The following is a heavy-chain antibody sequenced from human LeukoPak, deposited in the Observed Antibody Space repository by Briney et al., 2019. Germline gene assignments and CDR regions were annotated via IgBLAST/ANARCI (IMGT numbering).Heavy chain of an antibody. CDR2: INHSGST. Sequence: PSETLSLTCTVYGESFSGYYWSWIRQPPGKGLEWIGEINHSGSTNYNASLKSRVTISVDTSKNQFSLKLSSVTAADTAVYYCASYSSGWYDPNWFDPWGQGTLVTVSS. CDR1: GESFSGYY. D-gene: IGHD6-19*01. CDR3: ASYSSGWYDPNWFDP. J-gene: IGHJ5*02. V-gene: IGHV4-34*01.